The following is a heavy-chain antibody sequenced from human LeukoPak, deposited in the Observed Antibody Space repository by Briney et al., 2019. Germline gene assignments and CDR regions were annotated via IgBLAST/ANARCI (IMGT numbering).Heavy chain of an antibody. V-gene: IGHV5-51*01. D-gene: IGHD2-2*01. J-gene: IGHJ5*02. CDR2: IYPGDSDT. CDR3: ARITSQDCSSTSCYSDWFDP. CDR1: GYSFTSYW. Sequence: GESLKISCKGSGYSFTSYWIGWVRQMPGNGLEWMGIIYPGDSDTRYSPSFQGQVTISADKSISTAYLQWSSLKASDTAMYYCARITSQDCSSTSCYSDWFDPWGQGTLVTVSS.